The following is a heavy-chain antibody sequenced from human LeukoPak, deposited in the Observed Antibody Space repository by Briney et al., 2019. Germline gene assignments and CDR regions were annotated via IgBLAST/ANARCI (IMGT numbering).Heavy chain of an antibody. CDR1: GLTVGINY. CDR2: MYADGST. J-gene: IGHJ6*02. V-gene: IGHV3-53*01. CDR3: ARDRYRSGCMDV. Sequence: GGSLRLSCAASGLTVGINYMSWVRQAPGKGLEWVSFMYADGSTDYADSVKGRFTISRDNSKNTLYLQMNTPRAEDTAIYYCARDRYRSGCMDVWGQGTTVTVS. D-gene: IGHD6-19*01.